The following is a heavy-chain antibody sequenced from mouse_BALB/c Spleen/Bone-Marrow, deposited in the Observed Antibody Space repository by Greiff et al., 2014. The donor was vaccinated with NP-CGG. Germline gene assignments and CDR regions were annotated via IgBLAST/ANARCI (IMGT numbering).Heavy chain of an antibody. J-gene: IGHJ4*01. Sequence: EVQLVESGGGLVKPGGSLKLSCAASGFTFSDYYIYWLRQTPEKGLEWVATISDGSNYSYYPDNVKGRFTISRDNAKNNLYQQIRSLKSEDAAMYYCARSEMRYGAMDYWGQGTSVTV. V-gene: IGHV5-4*02. CDR3: ARSEMRYGAMDY. CDR2: ISDGSNYS. D-gene: IGHD2-10*02. CDR1: GFTFSDYY.